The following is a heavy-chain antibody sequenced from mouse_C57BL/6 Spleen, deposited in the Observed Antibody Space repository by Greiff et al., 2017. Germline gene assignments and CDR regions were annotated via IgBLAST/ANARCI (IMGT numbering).Heavy chain of an antibody. CDR1: GFTFSDYY. V-gene: IGHV5-16*01. D-gene: IGHD2-1*01. Sequence: EVNVVESEGGLVQPGSSMKLSCTASGFTFSDYYMAWVRQVPEKGLEWVANINYDGSSTYYLDSLKSRFIISRDNAKNILYLQMSSLKSEDTATYYCAREGYYGNYDYWGQGTTLTVSS. CDR3: AREGYYGNYDY. CDR2: INYDGSST. J-gene: IGHJ2*01.